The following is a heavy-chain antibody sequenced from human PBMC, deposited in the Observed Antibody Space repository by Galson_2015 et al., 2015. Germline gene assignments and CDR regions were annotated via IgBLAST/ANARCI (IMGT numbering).Heavy chain of an antibody. Sequence: SLRLSCAASGFTFSSYAMHWVRQAPGKGLEWVAVISYDGSNKYYADSVKGRFTISRDNSKNTLYLQMNSLRAEDTAVYYCASPKVAGYYFDYWVQGTLVTVSS. D-gene: IGHD6-19*01. CDR2: ISYDGSNK. V-gene: IGHV3-30-3*01. CDR3: ASPKVAGYYFDY. CDR1: GFTFSSYA. J-gene: IGHJ4*02.